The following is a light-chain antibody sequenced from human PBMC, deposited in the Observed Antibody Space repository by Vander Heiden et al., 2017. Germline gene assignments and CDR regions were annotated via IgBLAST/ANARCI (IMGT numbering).Light chain of an antibody. J-gene: IGKJ4*02. V-gene: IGKV1-9*01. CDR3: QQLDNYPPRT. CDR1: QGISSY. CDR2: AAS. Sequence: IQLTQSPSPLSASVGDRVAITCRASQGISSYLAWYQQKPGKAPKHLIYAASTLQSGVPSRFSSSGSGTEFTLTISSRQPEDVATYYCQQLDNYPPRTFGGGTKVEIK.